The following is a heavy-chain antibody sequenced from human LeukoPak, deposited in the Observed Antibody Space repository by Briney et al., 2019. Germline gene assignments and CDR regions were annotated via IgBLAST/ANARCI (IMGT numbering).Heavy chain of an antibody. CDR1: GFTFSSYA. CDR2: ISYDGSNK. J-gene: IGHJ4*02. Sequence: GGSLRLSCAASGFTFSSYAMHWVRQAPGKGLEWVAVISYDGSNKYYADSVKGRFTISRDNSKNTLYLQMNSLRAEDTAVYYCARASNGDLYYFDYWGQGTLVTVSS. V-gene: IGHV3-30-3*01. CDR3: ARASNGDLYYFDY. D-gene: IGHD4-17*01.